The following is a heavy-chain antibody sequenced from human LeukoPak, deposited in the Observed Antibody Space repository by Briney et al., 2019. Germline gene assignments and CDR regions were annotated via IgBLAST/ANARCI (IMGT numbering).Heavy chain of an antibody. CDR1: GYSISSGYY. D-gene: IGHD1-1*01. CDR3: ARAGGLDSNDGRFDP. V-gene: IGHV4-38-2*02. Sequence: SETLSLTCTVSGYSISSGYYWGWIRQPPGKGLEWIGSIYHSGSTYYNPSLKSRVTISVDTSKNQFSLKLSSVTAADTAVYYRARAGGLDSNDGRFDPWGQGTLVTVSS. J-gene: IGHJ5*02. CDR2: IYHSGST.